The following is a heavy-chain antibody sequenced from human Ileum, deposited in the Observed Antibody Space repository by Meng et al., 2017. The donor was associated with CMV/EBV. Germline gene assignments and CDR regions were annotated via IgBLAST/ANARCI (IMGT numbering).Heavy chain of an antibody. CDR2: TSGTGGRT. V-gene: IGHV3-23*01. D-gene: IGHD1-7*01. J-gene: IGHJ5*01. CDR1: GFFFPGYP. Sequence: GFFFPGYPLRCVRQAPGNGLECVSATSGTGGRTYYADSVKGRFTISRDNSNNTLYLQMNSLRPEDTAVYYCAKVSNWNYGRGHFDSWGQGTLVTVSS. CDR3: AKVSNWNYGRGHFDS.